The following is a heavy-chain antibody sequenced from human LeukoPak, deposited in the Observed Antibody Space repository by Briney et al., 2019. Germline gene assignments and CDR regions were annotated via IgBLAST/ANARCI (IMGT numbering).Heavy chain of an antibody. CDR2: IRYDGSNK. Sequence: PGGSLRLSCAASGFTFSSYGMHWVRQAPGKGLEWVAFIRYDGSNKYYADSVKGRFTISRDNSKNTLYLQMNSLRAEDTAVYYCAKDAGGWYFYYYYMDVWGKGTTVTISS. J-gene: IGHJ6*03. V-gene: IGHV3-30*02. CDR3: AKDAGGWYFYYYYMDV. CDR1: GFTFSSYG. D-gene: IGHD6-19*01.